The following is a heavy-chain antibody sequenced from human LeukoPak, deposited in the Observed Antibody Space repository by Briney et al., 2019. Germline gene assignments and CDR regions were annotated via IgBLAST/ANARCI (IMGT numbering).Heavy chain of an antibody. V-gene: IGHV3-23*01. CDR3: ARDESVTDY. CDR2: ISGSGGST. D-gene: IGHD4-17*01. Sequence: GGSLRLSCAASGFTFSSYAMSWVRQAPGKGLEWVSAISGSGGSTYYADSVKGRFTISRDNAKNSLYLQMNSLRAEDTAVYYCARDESVTDYWGQGTLVTVSS. CDR1: GFTFSSYA. J-gene: IGHJ4*02.